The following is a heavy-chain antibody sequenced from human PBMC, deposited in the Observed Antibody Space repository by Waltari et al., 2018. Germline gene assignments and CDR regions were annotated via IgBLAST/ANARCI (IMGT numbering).Heavy chain of an antibody. CDR3: VATVTDYFDY. V-gene: IGHV4-4*07. CDR2: IYTSGST. J-gene: IGHJ4*02. CDR1: GGSISSYY. D-gene: IGHD2-21*02. Sequence: QVQLQESGPGLVKPSETLSLTCTVSGGSISSYYWSWIRQPAGKGLEWIGRIYTSGSTTYNPSLRRRVTMSVDTSKNQFSLKLSSVTAADTAVYYCVATVTDYFDYWGQGTLVTVSS.